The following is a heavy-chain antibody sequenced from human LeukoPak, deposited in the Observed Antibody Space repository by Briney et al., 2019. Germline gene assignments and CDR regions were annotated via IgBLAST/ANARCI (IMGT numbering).Heavy chain of an antibody. CDR1: GYTFIDHH. V-gene: IGHV1-2*02. D-gene: IGHD3-10*01. J-gene: IGHJ4*02. Sequence: WASVEVSCKASGYTFIDHHILWVRQAPGQGLEWMGWIHPNGRDTQYAQKFQDRMTMTTDTSITTAYMELHSVTSDDTAVYYCSAHYGPGPVWGQGTLITASS. CDR3: SAHYGPGPV. CDR2: IHPNGRDT.